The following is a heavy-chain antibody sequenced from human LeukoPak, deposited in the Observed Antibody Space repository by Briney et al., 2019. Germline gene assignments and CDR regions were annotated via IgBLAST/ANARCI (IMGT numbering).Heavy chain of an antibody. CDR2: ISGSGGST. V-gene: IGHV3-23*01. CDR1: GFTFSSYG. CDR3: AKLESTYSSDAFDI. Sequence: PGGSLRLSCAASGFTFSSYGMSWVRQAPGKGPEWVSAISGSGGSTYYAESVKGRFTISRDNFKNMLYLQMNSLRAEDTAVYYCAKLESTYSSDAFDIWGQGTTVTVSS. J-gene: IGHJ3*02. D-gene: IGHD6-13*01.